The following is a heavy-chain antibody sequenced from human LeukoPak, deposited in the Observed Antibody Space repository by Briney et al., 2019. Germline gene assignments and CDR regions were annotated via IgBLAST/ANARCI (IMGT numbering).Heavy chain of an antibody. CDR3: AREYYYGSGSYYNGY. D-gene: IGHD3-10*01. CDR1: GFTFRSYW. V-gene: IGHV3-7*04. J-gene: IGHJ4*02. Sequence: GGSLRLSCAASGFTFRSYWMSWVRQAPGKGLEWVANIKQDGSEKYYVDSVKGRFTISRDNAKNSLYLQMNSVRAEDTAVYYCAREYYYGSGSYYNGYWGQGTLVTVSS. CDR2: IKQDGSEK.